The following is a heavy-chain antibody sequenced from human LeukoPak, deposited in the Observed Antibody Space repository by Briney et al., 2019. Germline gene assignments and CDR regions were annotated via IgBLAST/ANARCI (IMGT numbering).Heavy chain of an antibody. V-gene: IGHV3-23*01. J-gene: IGHJ1*01. Sequence: GGSLRLSCAASGFTFNRRGMTWVRQAPGKGLEWVASITGRGTNTYYADAVKGRFTISRDNSRNTVFLQMSSLTVDDTAVYYCANLQYWGQGSLVVVS. CDR2: ITGRGTNT. CDR3: ANLQY. CDR1: GFTFNRRG.